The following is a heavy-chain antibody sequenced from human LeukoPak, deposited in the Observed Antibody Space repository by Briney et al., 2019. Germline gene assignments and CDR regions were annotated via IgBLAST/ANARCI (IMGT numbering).Heavy chain of an antibody. Sequence: GASVKVSCKASGGTFSTYAISWVRQAPGQGLEWMGRIIPILGIANYAQKFQGRVTITADKSTSTAYMELSSLRSEDTAVYYCARDFYSPYGDYWGQGTLVTVSS. CDR2: IIPILGIA. CDR3: ARDFYSPYGDY. V-gene: IGHV1-69*04. J-gene: IGHJ4*02. CDR1: GGTFSTYA. D-gene: IGHD5-12*01.